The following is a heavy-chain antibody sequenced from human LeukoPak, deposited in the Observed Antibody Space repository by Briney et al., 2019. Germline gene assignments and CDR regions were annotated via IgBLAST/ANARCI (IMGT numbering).Heavy chain of an antibody. CDR1: GFTFDDYA. V-gene: IGHV3-9*01. D-gene: IGHD3-9*01. CDR3: AKGPKNYDILTGANWFDP. CDR2: ISWNSGSI. J-gene: IGHJ5*02. Sequence: PGGSLRLSCAASGFTFDDYAMHWVRQAPGKGLGWVSGISWNSGSIGYADSVKGRFTISRDNAKNSLYLQMNSLRAEDTALYYCAKGPKNYDILTGANWFDPWGQGTLVTVSS.